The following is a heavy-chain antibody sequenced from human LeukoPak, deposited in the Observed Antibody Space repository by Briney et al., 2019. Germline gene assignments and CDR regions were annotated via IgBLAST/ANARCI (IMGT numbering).Heavy chain of an antibody. CDR1: GYSFDSQW. J-gene: IGHJ4*02. CDR3: ARHDGSGPFDY. V-gene: IGHV5-51*01. CDR2: IYPGDSDT. D-gene: IGHD1-1*01. Sequence: GESLKISCKGSGYSFDSQWIGWVRQMPGKGLEWMGIIYPGDSDTKYSPFFEGQVTMSADKSISTAYLQWRSLKASDTAIYYCARHDGSGPFDYWGQGTLVTVSS.